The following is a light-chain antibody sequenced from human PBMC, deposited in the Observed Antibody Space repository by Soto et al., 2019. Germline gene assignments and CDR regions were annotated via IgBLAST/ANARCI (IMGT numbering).Light chain of an antibody. J-gene: IGLJ1*01. V-gene: IGLV2-14*01. CDR2: DVS. Sequence: QSVLAQPASVSGSPGQSITISCTGTSSDVGGSNYVSWYQQLPGKAPKLMIYDVSDRPSGVSNRFSGSKSGNTASLTISGLQAEDEADYYCSSYTSSSLYVFGTGTKVT. CDR3: SSYTSSSLYV. CDR1: SSDVGGSNY.